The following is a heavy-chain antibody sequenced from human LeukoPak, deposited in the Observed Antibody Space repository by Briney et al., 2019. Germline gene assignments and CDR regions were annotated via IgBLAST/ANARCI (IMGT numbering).Heavy chain of an antibody. CDR1: GYTFTGYY. V-gene: IGHV1-2*02. CDR3: ASSYCTNGVCAYYYYYMDV. D-gene: IGHD2-8*01. J-gene: IGHJ6*03. Sequence: GASVKVSCKASGYTFTGYYMHWVRQAPGQGLEWMGWINPNSGGTNYAQKFQGRVTMTRDTSISTAYMELSRLGSDDTAVYYCASSYCTNGVCAYYYYYMDVWSKGTTVTVSS. CDR2: INPNSGGT.